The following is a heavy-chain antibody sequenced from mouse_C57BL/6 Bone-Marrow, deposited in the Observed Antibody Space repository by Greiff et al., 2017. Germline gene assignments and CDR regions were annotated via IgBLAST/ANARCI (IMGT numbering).Heavy chain of an antibody. J-gene: IGHJ3*01. CDR1: GYTFTSYW. Sequence: VKLQQPGAELVKPGASVKLSCKASGYTFTSYWMHWVKQRPGRGLEWIGRIDPNSGGTTYNEKFKSKATLTVDKPSSTAYMQLSSLTSEDSAVYYCARSSDYDEAWFAYWGQGTLVTVSA. CDR2: IDPNSGGT. V-gene: IGHV1-72*01. CDR3: ARSSDYDEAWFAY. D-gene: IGHD2-4*01.